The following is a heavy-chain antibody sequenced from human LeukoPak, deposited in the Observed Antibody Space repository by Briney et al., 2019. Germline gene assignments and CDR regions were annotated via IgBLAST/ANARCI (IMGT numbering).Heavy chain of an antibody. V-gene: IGHV1-69*01. CDR1: GGTFSSYA. CDR2: IIPILGTA. CDR3: ARVHGGYSYGGYFDY. Sequence: GSSVKVSCKASGGTFSSYAISWVRQAPGQGLEWMGGIIPILGTANYAQKFQGRVTITANESTSTAYMELSSLRSEDTAVYYCARVHGGYSYGGYFDYWGQGTLVTVSS. D-gene: IGHD5-18*01. J-gene: IGHJ4*02.